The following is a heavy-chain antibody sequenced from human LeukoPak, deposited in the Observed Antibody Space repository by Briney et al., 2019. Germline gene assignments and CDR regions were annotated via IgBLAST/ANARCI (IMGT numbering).Heavy chain of an antibody. CDR1: GFTFSSYW. J-gene: IGHJ4*02. CDR3: AKGSGNYWWGNYFDY. V-gene: IGHV3-74*01. Sequence: GGSLRLSCAVSGFTFSSYWMHWVRQGPGKGLLWISRIDSDGSGTTYADSVQGRFTISRDNAKNTLYLQMNSLKDEDTAVYYCAKGSGNYWWGNYFDYWGQGTLVTVSS. CDR2: IDSDGSGT. D-gene: IGHD1-26*01.